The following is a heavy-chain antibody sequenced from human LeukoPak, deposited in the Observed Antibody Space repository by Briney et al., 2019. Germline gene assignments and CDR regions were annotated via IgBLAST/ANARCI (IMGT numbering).Heavy chain of an antibody. J-gene: IGHJ1*01. CDR3: ARESVGGPRRKYCGGDCYSEYFQH. CDR2: IYYSGST. Sequence: SETLSLTCTVSGGSISSYYWSWIRQPPGQGLEWIGYIYYSGSTSYNPSLKSRVTISVDTPKNQFSLKLSSVTAADTAVYYSARESVGGPRRKYCGGDCYSEYFQHWGQGTLVTASS. CDR1: GGSISSYY. D-gene: IGHD2-21*02. V-gene: IGHV4-59*01.